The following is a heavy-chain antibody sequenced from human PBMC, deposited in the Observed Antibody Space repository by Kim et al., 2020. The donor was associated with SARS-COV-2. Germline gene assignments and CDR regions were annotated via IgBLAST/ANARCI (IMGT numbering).Heavy chain of an antibody. CDR3: AREVSGSSEACDM. CDR1: GFTFSSYW. Sequence: GGSLRLSCAASGFTFSSYWMTWVRQAPGKGLEWVANIKQDGGVKNYVDSLKGGFTNSRDNAKNSQYLQMNSLRAEDTALYYCAREVSGSSEACDMWGQGTMVTVSS. CDR2: IKQDGGVK. J-gene: IGHJ3*02. V-gene: IGHV3-7*01. D-gene: IGHD1-26*01.